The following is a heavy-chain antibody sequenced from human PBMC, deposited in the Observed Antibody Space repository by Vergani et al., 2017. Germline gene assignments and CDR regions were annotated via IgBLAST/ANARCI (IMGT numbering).Heavy chain of an antibody. Sequence: QVQLQESGPGLVKPPGTLSLTCAVSGISVSSDKWWTWVRQPPGKGLEWIAEIFHDEGTNYNPSLKSRATIVLDKSKNQISLNLNSVTAADTAVYYCAREYERGYSYGTWGQGILVTVSS. CDR2: IFHDEGT. CDR1: GISVSSDKW. D-gene: IGHD5-18*01. CDR3: AREYERGYSYGT. V-gene: IGHV4-4*03. J-gene: IGHJ5*02.